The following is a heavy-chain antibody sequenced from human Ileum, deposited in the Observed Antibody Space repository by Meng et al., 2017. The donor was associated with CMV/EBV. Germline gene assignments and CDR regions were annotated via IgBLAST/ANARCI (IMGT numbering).Heavy chain of an antibody. CDR1: GFTFSDYC. V-gene: IGHV3-11*01. CDR2: ISSSGSTI. D-gene: IGHD2-2*01. J-gene: IGHJ4*02. Sequence: GESLKISCAASGFTFSDYCMSWIRQAPGKGLEWVSYISSSGSTIYYADSVKGRFTISRDNAKNSLYLQMNSLRAEDTAVYYCAVAGDCSSTSCFPDYWGQGTLVTVSS. CDR3: AVAGDCSSTSCFPDY.